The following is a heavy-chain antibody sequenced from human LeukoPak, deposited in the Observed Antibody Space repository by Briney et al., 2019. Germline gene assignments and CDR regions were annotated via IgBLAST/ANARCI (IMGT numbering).Heavy chain of an antibody. CDR3: ARVGRSRGSLPNSYYYMDV. J-gene: IGHJ6*03. Sequence: SVKVSCKASGDIFNSYSVSWVRQAPGQGLEWMGGIIPMFGPANYAQKFQGRVTITTDQSTTIVYMELSSLSSEDTAVYYCARVGRSRGSLPNSYYYMDVWGKGTTVTVSS. V-gene: IGHV1-69*05. CDR1: GDIFNSYS. CDR2: IIPMFGPA. D-gene: IGHD1-26*01.